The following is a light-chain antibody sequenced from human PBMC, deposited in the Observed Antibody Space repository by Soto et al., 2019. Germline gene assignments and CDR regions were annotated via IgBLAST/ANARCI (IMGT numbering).Light chain of an antibody. CDR3: QTWGTGIRV. CDR1: SGHSSYA. CDR2: LNSDGSH. V-gene: IGLV4-69*01. Sequence: QPVLTQSHSASASLGASVKLTCTLSSGHSSYAIAWHQQQPEKGPRYLMKLNSDGSHSKGDGIPDRFSGSSSGAERYLTISSLQSEDEADYYCQTWGTGIRVFGGGTKLTVL. J-gene: IGLJ3*02.